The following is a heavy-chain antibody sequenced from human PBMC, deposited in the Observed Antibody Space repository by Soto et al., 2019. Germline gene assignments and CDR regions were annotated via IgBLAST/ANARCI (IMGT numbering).Heavy chain of an antibody. D-gene: IGHD3-10*01. V-gene: IGHV4-39*01. J-gene: IGHJ4*02. CDR2: IEHIGST. Sequence: SDTLSLTCAVSGGSLSSSSYFWAWIRQPPGKGLEWIGSIEHIGSTYYNPSLKSRLTMSVDASKNQFSLILTSVTAADTAVYYCARKHVIMIRGATDFEYWGQGAFVTVST. CDR3: ARKHVIMIRGATDFEY. CDR1: GGSLSSSSYF.